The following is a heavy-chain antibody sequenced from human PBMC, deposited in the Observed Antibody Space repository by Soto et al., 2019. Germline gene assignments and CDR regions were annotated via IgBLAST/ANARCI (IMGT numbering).Heavy chain of an antibody. V-gene: IGHV3-23*01. CDR1: GFTFSSYA. J-gene: IGHJ4*02. CDR3: AKDGVNWGSYFDY. Sequence: PGGSLRLSCAASGFTFSSYAMSWVRQAPGKGLEWVSAISGSGGSTYYADSVKGRFTISRDNSKNTLYLQMNSRRAEDTAVYYCAKDGVNWGSYFDYWGQGTLVTVSS. CDR2: ISGSGGST. D-gene: IGHD7-27*01.